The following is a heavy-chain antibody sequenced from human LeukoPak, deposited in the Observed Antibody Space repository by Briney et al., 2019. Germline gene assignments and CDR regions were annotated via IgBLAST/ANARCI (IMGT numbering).Heavy chain of an antibody. J-gene: IGHJ4*02. CDR1: GYTFTSYG. Sequence: ASVKVSCKASGYTFTSYGISWVRQAPGQGLEWMGWISAYNGNTNYAQKLQGRVTMTTDTSTSTAYMELRSLRSDDTAVYYCARESSALSAMGWAPSPIDYWGQGTLVTVSS. CDR2: ISAYNGNT. V-gene: IGHV1-18*01. CDR3: ARESSALSAMGWAPSPIDY. D-gene: IGHD1-26*01.